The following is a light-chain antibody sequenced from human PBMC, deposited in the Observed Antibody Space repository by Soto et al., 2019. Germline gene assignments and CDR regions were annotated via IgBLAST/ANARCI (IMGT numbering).Light chain of an antibody. CDR3: QQRSNWFLT. CDR1: QSVSLS. CDR2: DAS. J-gene: IGKJ4*01. V-gene: IGKV3-11*01. Sequence: EIVLTQSPATLSLSPGGRATLSCRASQSVSLSLAWYQQKPGQAPRLLIYDASKRASGFPARFSGSGSGTDFTLTISSLEPEDFEVYYCQQRSNWFLTFGGGTKV.